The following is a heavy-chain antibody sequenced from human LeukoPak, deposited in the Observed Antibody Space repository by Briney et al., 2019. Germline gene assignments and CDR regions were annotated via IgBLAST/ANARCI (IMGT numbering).Heavy chain of an antibody. V-gene: IGHV1-2*02. CDR1: GYTFTGYY. Sequence: ASVKVSCKASGYTFTGYYMHWVRQAPGQGLEWMGWINPNSGGTNYAQKFQGRVTMTRDTSISTAYMEPSRLRSDDTAVYYCARDSPRCSSTSCLMNEFDYWGQGTLVTVSS. CDR2: INPNSGGT. J-gene: IGHJ4*02. D-gene: IGHD2-2*01. CDR3: ARDSPRCSSTSCLMNEFDY.